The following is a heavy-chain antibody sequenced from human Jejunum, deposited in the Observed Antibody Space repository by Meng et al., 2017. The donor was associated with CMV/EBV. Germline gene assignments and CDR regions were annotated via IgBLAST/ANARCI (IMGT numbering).Heavy chain of an antibody. D-gene: IGHD5-24*01. V-gene: IGHV1-46*01. CDR1: GYTFTSHY. Sequence: VAPVQSWAKSKKPGASVRISCKASGYTFTSHYMHWVRQAPGQGLEWMGIINPNDGTTSYVQNFEGRVTMTRDMSTNTVYMELKSLRSEDTAMYYCARDRPLNGYNYAVYWGQGTLVTVSS. J-gene: IGHJ4*02. CDR3: ARDRPLNGYNYAVY. CDR2: INPNDGTT.